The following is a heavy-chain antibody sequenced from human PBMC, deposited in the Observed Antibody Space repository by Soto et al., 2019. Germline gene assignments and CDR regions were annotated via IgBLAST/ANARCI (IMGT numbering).Heavy chain of an antibody. D-gene: IGHD5-12*01. V-gene: IGHV3-9*01. CDR1: GFTFVDYA. J-gene: IGHJ6*02. CDR3: AKDIELGYKTSAMDV. CDR2: ISWNSGSI. Sequence: EAQLVESGGGLVQPGRSLRLSCAASGFTFVDYAMHWVRQGPGKGLEWVSGISWNSGSIGYADSVKGRFTISRDNAKNSLYMQMNSRRAEDTALYYCAKDIELGYKTSAMDVWGQGTTVTVSS.